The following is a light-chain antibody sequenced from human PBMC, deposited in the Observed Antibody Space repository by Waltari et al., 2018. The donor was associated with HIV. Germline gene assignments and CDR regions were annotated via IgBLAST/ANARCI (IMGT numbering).Light chain of an antibody. V-gene: IGLV8-61*01. CDR1: SGSVSTIYY. J-gene: IGLJ1*01. CDR2: STK. Sequence: QTVVTQEPSFSVSPGGTVTLTCGLSSGSVSTIYYPRWYQQTPGQATRTVIYSTKMRSSGVPDRVYGSIRGNKAGVTVTVAQADDDCDYCGVLYMGSGIYVVGSGTKVTVL. CDR3: VLYMGSGIYV.